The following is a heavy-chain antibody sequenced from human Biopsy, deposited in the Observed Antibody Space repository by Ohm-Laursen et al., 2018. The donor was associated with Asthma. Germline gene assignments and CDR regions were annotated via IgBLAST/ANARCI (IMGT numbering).Heavy chain of an antibody. V-gene: IGHV3-30-3*01. Sequence: RSLRLSCSASGFAFNNSSMTWVRQAPGKGLEWVAGIFFDGSNKYYADSVKGRFTISRDNSKDTLYLQVNSLRGDDTAVYYCARGKTWGRSYYFDYWGQGTLVTVSS. J-gene: IGHJ4*02. CDR1: GFAFNNSS. CDR3: ARGKTWGRSYYFDY. D-gene: IGHD6-6*01. CDR2: IFFDGSNK.